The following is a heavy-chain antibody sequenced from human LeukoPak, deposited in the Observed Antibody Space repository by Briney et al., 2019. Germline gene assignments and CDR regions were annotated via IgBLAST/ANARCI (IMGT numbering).Heavy chain of an antibody. CDR3: ARDRDSSSLQEYYYGMDV. Sequence: GGSLRLSCAASGFIFSDYYMTWIRQAPGKGLEWLSYISGSGSDTNYADSVRGRFTISRDNAKNSLYLQMNSLRAEDTAVYYCARDRDSSSLQEYYYGMDVWGQGTTVTVSS. D-gene: IGHD6-6*01. J-gene: IGHJ6*02. V-gene: IGHV3-11*06. CDR1: GFIFSDYY. CDR2: ISGSGSDT.